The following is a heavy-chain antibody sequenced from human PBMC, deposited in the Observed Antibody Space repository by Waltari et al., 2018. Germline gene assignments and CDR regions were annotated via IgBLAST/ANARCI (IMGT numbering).Heavy chain of an antibody. D-gene: IGHD3-16*02. V-gene: IGHV2-5*01. J-gene: IGHJ4*02. CDR3: AHHVTNCYTPYIDN. CDR1: GFSLTTSGNS. Sequence: QITLKESGPTLLKPTQTLTLTCTVSGFSLTTSGNSVGWVRQPPGKALEWLGLIYWNDDKRFSPSLRSRLTISRDTSKNEVVLTLTSVDPVDTGTYCCAHHVTNCYTPYIDNWGQGTLVTVSS. CDR2: IYWNDDK.